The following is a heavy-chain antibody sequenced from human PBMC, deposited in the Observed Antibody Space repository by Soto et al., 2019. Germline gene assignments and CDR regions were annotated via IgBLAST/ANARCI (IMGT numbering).Heavy chain of an antibody. J-gene: IGHJ4*02. D-gene: IGHD1-1*01. CDR3: ARGYPVFDY. CDR1: GGSISSGGYS. CDR2: IYHSGST. V-gene: IGHV4-30-2*01. Sequence: TSETLSLTCAVSGGSISSGGYSWSWIRQPPGKGLEWIGYIYHSGSTYYNPSLKSRVTISVDRSKNQFSLKLSSVTAADTAVYYCARGYPVFDYWGQGTLVTVSS.